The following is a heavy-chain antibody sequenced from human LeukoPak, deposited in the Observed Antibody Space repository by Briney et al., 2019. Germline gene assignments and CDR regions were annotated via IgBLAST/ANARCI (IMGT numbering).Heavy chain of an antibody. J-gene: IGHJ4*02. CDR1: GYSFSSSW. CDR3: ARRHNSGWYSDY. CDR2: IYPGDSDT. Sequence: GESLKISCQGSGYSFSSSWIAWVRQMPGKGLEWMGIIYPGDSDTRYSPSLQGQVTISADKSISTAYLQWSSLQASDSATYYCARRHNSGWYSDYWGQGTLVTVSS. D-gene: IGHD6-19*01. V-gene: IGHV5-51*01.